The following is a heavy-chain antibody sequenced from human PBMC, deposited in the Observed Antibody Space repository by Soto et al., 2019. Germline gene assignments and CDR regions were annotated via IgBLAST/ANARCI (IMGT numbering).Heavy chain of an antibody. J-gene: IGHJ6*03. CDR2: ISGNGGAT. V-gene: IGHV3-23*01. CDR3: AKDGNGDYSHYYYIDV. Sequence: EVQLLESGGGLVQPGGSLRLSCAGSGFSFSSYAMSWVRQAPGKGLEWVSGISGNGGATYNTESVKGRFTISRDNPKNTLYLQMNSLRAEDTAVYYCAKDGNGDYSHYYYIDVWGKGTTVTVSS. CDR1: GFSFSSYA. D-gene: IGHD4-17*01.